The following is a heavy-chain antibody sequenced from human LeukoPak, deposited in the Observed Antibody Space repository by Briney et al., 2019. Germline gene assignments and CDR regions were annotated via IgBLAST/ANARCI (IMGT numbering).Heavy chain of an antibody. V-gene: IGHV3-30-3*01. D-gene: IGHD4-17*01. CDR1: GFTFSSYA. J-gene: IGHJ4*02. CDR2: ISYDGSNK. CDR3: ARDDYGDYESLDY. Sequence: GRSLRLSCAASGFTFSSYAMHWVRQAPGKGLEWVAVISYDGSNKYYADSVKGRFTISRDNSKNTLYLQMNSLRAEDTAVYYCARDDYGDYESLDYWSQGTLVTVSS.